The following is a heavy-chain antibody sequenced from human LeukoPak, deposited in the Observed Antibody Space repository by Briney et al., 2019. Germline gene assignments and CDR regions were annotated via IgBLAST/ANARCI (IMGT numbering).Heavy chain of an antibody. V-gene: IGHV4-4*07. CDR1: GGSISSYY. CDR2: FYTSGST. Sequence: KPSETLSLTCTASGGSISSYYWSWIRQPAGKGLEWIGRFYTSGSTHYNPSLKSRVTMSIDTSKNQFSLKLSSVTAADTAVYYCARDARLHYYFDYWGQGTLVTVSS. CDR3: ARDARLHYYFDY. J-gene: IGHJ4*02. D-gene: IGHD6-25*01.